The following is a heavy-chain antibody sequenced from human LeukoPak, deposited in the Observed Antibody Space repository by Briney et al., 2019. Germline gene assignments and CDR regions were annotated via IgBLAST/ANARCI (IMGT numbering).Heavy chain of an antibody. D-gene: IGHD3-10*01. CDR1: GFTSSIYG. Sequence: GGSLRLSCAASGFTSSIYGIHWVRQAPGKGLEWVAVISYDGSNKYYADSVKGRFTISRDNSKNTLYLQMNSLRAEDTAVYYCANTLTSYYYEYWGQGTLVTVSS. CDR3: ANTLTSYYYEY. J-gene: IGHJ4*02. V-gene: IGHV3-30*18. CDR2: ISYDGSNK.